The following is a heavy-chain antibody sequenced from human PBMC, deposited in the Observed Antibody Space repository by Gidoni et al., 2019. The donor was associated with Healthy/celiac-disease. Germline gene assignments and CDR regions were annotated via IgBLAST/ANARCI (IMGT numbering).Heavy chain of an antibody. V-gene: IGHV4-30-4*01. CDR1: GGSISSGDYY. CDR2: IYYSGST. Sequence: QVQLQESGPGLVKPSQTLSLTCTVSGGSISSGDYYWSWIRQPPGKGLEWIGYIYYSGSTYYNPSLKSRVTISVDTSKNQFSLKLSSVTAADTAVYYCAREVPPPFGELSRGFDPWGQGTLVTVSS. J-gene: IGHJ5*02. D-gene: IGHD3-10*01. CDR3: AREVPPPFGELSRGFDP.